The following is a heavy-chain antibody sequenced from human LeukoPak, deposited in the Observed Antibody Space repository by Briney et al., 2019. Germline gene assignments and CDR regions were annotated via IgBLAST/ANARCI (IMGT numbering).Heavy chain of an antibody. J-gene: IGHJ4*02. D-gene: IGHD3-3*02. CDR2: IRSKAYGGTT. CDR1: GFTFGAYA. V-gene: IGHV3-49*03. Sequence: GGSLRLSCRASGFTFGAYAMSWFRQAPGKGLEWVGFIRSKAYGGTTEYAASVKGRFTISRDDSKSIAYLQMNSLKTEDTAVYYCTRDFFGSISRYWGQGTLVTVSS. CDR3: TRDFFGSISRY.